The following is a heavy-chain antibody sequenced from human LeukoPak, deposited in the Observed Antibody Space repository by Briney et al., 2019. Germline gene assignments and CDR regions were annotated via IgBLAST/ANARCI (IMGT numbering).Heavy chain of an antibody. V-gene: IGHV4-34*01. D-gene: IGHD6-19*01. J-gene: IGHJ6*03. Sequence: PSETLSLTCAVYGGSFSGYYWSWIRQPPGKGLEWIGEINHSGSTNYNPSLKSRVTISVDTSKNQFSLKLSSVTAADTAVYYCASAPGGWNYYYYYYMDVWGKGTTVTVSS. CDR2: INHSGST. CDR1: GGSFSGYY. CDR3: ASAPGGWNYYYYYYMDV.